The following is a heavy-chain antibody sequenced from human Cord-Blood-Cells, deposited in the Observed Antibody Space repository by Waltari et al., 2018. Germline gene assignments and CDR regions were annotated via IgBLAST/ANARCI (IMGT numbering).Heavy chain of an antibody. D-gene: IGHD3-10*01. V-gene: IGHV3-13*01. CDR2: MGTAGDT. CDR3: ARGTGSGSDAFDI. CDR1: GFTFSSYD. J-gene: IGHJ3*02. Sequence: EVQLVESGGGLVQPGGSLRLSCAASGFTFSSYDMHWARQATGKGLEWVSAMGTAGDTYYPGSVKGLFTISRENAKSSLYLQMNSLRAGDTAVYYCARGTGSGSDAFDIWGQGTMVTVSS.